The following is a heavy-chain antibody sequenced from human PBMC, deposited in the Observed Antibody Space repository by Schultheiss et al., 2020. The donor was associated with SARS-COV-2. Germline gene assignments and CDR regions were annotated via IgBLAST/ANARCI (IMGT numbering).Heavy chain of an antibody. CDR1: GYTFTSYG. CDR2: ISAYNGNT. D-gene: IGHD6-13*01. V-gene: IGHV1-18*01. CDR3: ARLGPGGYSSSYGGYYYYYMDV. Sequence: ASVKVSCKASGYTFTSYGISWVRQAPGQGLEWMGWISAYNGNTNYAQKLQGRVTVTTDTSTSTAYMELRSLRSDDTAVYYCARLGPGGYSSSYGGYYYYYMDVWGKGTTVTVSS. J-gene: IGHJ6*03.